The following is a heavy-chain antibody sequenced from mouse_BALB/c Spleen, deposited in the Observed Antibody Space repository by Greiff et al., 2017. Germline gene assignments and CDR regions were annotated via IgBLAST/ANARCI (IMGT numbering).Heavy chain of an antibody. CDR2: IWAGGST. CDR1: GFSLTSYG. CDR3: AREGLVWSLYYAIDY. Sequence: VKLMESGPGLVAPSQSLSITCTVSGFSLTSYGVHWVRQPPGKGLEWLGVIWAGGSTNYNSALMSRLSISKDNSKSQVFLKMNSLQTDDTAMYYCAREGLVWSLYYAIDYWGQGTSVTVSS. V-gene: IGHV2-9*02. J-gene: IGHJ4*01. D-gene: IGHD2-10*02.